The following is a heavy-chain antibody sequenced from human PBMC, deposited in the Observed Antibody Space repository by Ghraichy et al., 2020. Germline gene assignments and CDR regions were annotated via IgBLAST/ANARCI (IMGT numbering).Heavy chain of an antibody. J-gene: IGHJ4*02. CDR3: ARDGVNYYGSGSYWLDY. Sequence: SETLSLTCAVYGGSFSGYYWSWIRQPPGKGLEWIGEINHSGSTNYNPSLKSRVTISVDTSKNQFSLKLSSVTAADTAVYYCARDGVNYYGSGSYWLDYWGQGTLVTVSS. V-gene: IGHV4-34*01. D-gene: IGHD3-10*01. CDR1: GGSFSGYY. CDR2: INHSGST.